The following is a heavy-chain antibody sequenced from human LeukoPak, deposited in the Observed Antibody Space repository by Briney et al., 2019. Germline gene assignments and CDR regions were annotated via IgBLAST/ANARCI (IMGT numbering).Heavy chain of an antibody. V-gene: IGHV1-18*01. J-gene: IGHJ4*02. D-gene: IGHD1-26*01. Sequence: GASVKVSCKASGYTFTSYGISWVRQAPGQGLEWMGWISAYNGNTNYAQKLQGRVTMTTDTSTSTAYMELRSLRSDDTAVYYCARGRGIVGAKGPFDYWGQGTLVTVSS. CDR2: ISAYNGNT. CDR3: ARGRGIVGAKGPFDY. CDR1: GYTFTSYG.